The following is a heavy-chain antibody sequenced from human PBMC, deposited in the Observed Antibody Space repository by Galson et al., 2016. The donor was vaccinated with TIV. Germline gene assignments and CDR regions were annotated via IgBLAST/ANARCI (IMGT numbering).Heavy chain of an antibody. J-gene: IGHJ4*02. D-gene: IGHD1-1*01. CDR1: GFTFSRHW. Sequence: SLRLSCAASGFTFSRHWMSWVRQAPGKGLEWVANIKQDGDYKYYVDSVKGRFTISRDNAKNSLYLQMNSLRAKDTAVYYCARGNDPGATYSLDYWGQGTLVTASS. CDR2: IKQDGDYK. V-gene: IGHV3-7*01. CDR3: ARGNDPGATYSLDY.